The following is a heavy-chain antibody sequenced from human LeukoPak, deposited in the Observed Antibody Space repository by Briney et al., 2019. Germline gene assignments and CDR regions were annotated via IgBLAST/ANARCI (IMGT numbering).Heavy chain of an antibody. CDR1: GFTFSNAC. D-gene: IGHD5-18*01. CDR2: IKSKTDGGTT. Sequence: GGSLRLSCAASGFTFSNACMIVLGQAPGKGLEWVGRIKSKTDGGTTDYAAPVKGRFTISRDDSKNTLYLQMNSLKTEDTAVYCCTQVRIQLWLRDYWGQGTQVTVSS. CDR3: TQVRIQLWLRDY. V-gene: IGHV3-15*01. J-gene: IGHJ4*02.